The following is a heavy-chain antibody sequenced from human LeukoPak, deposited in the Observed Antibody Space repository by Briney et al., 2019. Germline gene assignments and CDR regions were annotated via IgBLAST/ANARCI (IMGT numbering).Heavy chain of an antibody. D-gene: IGHD2-15*01. Sequence: GRSLRLSCAASGFTVRRYWMSCVRQAPGKWLEWVANINQDGSERYYVDSVKGRFTISRDNAKKSVYVQMNSLRADDTAVYYCARDGGPFDSWGQGTLVTVSA. V-gene: IGHV3-7*03. CDR2: INQDGSER. J-gene: IGHJ4*02. CDR1: GFTVRRYW. CDR3: ARDGGPFDS.